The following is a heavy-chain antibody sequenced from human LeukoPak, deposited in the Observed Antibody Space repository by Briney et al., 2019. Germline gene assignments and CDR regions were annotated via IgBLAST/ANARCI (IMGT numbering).Heavy chain of an antibody. CDR1: GFTFSSYG. Sequence: GGSLRLSCAASGFTFSSYGMHWVRQAPGKGLEWVAVIWYDGSNKYYADSVKGRFTIPRDNSKNTLYLQMNSLRAEDTAVYYCARGGALLPLGYWGQGTLVTVSS. J-gene: IGHJ4*02. CDR3: ARGGALLPLGY. CDR2: IWYDGSNK. V-gene: IGHV3-33*01. D-gene: IGHD3-22*01.